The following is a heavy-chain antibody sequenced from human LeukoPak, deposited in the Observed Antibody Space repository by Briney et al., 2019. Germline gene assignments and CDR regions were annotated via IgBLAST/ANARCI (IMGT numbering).Heavy chain of an antibody. Sequence: SETLSLTCTVSGGSISSYYWSWIRQPAGKGLEWIGRIYTSGSTNYNPSLKSRVTMSVDTSKNQFSLKLSSVTAADTAVYYCARGGLLYYYDSSGYSPFDYWGQGTLVTVSS. J-gene: IGHJ4*02. D-gene: IGHD3-22*01. CDR3: ARGGLLYYYDSSGYSPFDY. CDR1: GGSISSYY. CDR2: IYTSGST. V-gene: IGHV4-4*07.